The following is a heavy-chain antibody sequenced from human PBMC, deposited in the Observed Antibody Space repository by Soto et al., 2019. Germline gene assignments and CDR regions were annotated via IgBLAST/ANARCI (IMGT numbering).Heavy chain of an antibody. Sequence: GGSLRLSCAASGFTFSSYWMHWVRQAPGKGLVWVSRINSDGSSTSYADSVKGRFTISRDNAKNPLYLQMNSLRAEDTAVYYCARVEYSSSYYYYYGMDVWGQGTTVTVSS. J-gene: IGHJ6*02. V-gene: IGHV3-74*01. D-gene: IGHD6-6*01. CDR3: ARVEYSSSYYYYYGMDV. CDR1: GFTFSSYW. CDR2: INSDGSST.